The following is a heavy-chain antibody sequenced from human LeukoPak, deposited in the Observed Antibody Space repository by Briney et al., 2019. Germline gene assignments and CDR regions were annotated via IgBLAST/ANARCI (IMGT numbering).Heavy chain of an antibody. J-gene: IGHJ3*02. CDR3: ARDRATTVTKSFAFDI. Sequence: SVKVSCKASGGTFSNYAISWVRQAPGQGPEWMGGIIPIFGTTNYAQKFQGRVTITTDESTSTAYMELSSLRSEDTAVYYCARDRATTVTKSFAFDIWGQGTMVTVSS. V-gene: IGHV1-69*05. CDR1: GGTFSNYA. CDR2: IIPIFGTT. D-gene: IGHD4-17*01.